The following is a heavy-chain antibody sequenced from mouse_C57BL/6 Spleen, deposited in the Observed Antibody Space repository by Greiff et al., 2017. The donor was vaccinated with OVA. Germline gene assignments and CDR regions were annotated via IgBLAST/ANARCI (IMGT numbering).Heavy chain of an antibody. Sequence: VHVKQSGPELVKPGASVKISCKASGYSFTGYYMNWVKQSPEKSLEWIGEINPSTGGTTYNQKFKAKATLTVDKSSSTAYMQLKSLTSEDSAVYYCARLRRGGVYFDYWGQGTTLTVSS. CDR3: ARLRRGGVYFDY. J-gene: IGHJ2*01. CDR1: GYSFTGYY. D-gene: IGHD2-12*01. V-gene: IGHV1-42*01. CDR2: INPSTGGT.